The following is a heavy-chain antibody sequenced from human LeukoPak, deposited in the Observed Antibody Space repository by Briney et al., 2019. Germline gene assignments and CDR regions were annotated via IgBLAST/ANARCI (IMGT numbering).Heavy chain of an antibody. J-gene: IGHJ4*02. Sequence: GASVKVSCKASGYTFTSYGISWVRQAPGQGLEWMGWISAYNGNTNYAQKLQGRVTMTTDTSTSTAYMELRSLRSDDTAVYYCARDLRYYDSSGLDYWGQGTLVTVSS. CDR3: ARDLRYYDSSGLDY. CDR1: GYTFTSYG. V-gene: IGHV1-18*01. D-gene: IGHD3-22*01. CDR2: ISAYNGNT.